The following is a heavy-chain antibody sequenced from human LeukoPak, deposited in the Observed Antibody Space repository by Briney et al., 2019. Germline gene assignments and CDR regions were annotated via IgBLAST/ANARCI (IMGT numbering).Heavy chain of an antibody. CDR2: IKSKTDGGTT. CDR3: TTEETGYIWGSYRLRTDY. D-gene: IGHD3-16*02. J-gene: IGHJ4*02. V-gene: IGHV3-15*01. CDR1: GFTFSNAW. Sequence: GGSLRLSCAASGFTFSNAWMSWVRQAPGKGLEWVGRIKSKTDGGTTDYAAPVKGRFTISRDDSKNTLYLQMNSLKTEDTAVYYCTTEETGYIWGSYRLRTDYWGQGNLVTVSS.